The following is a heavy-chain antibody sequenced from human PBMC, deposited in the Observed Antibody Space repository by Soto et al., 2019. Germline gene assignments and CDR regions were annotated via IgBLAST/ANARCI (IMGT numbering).Heavy chain of an antibody. CDR2: IWYDGSNK. CDR1: GFTFSSYG. V-gene: IGHV3-33*01. J-gene: IGHJ4*02. CDR3: ARAVGSGGSFSNY. Sequence: GGSLRLSCAASGFTFSSYGMHWVRQAPGKGLEWVAVIWYDGSNKYYADSVKGRFTISRDNSKNTLYLQMNSLRAEDTAVYYCARAVGSGGSFSNYWGQGTLVTVSS. D-gene: IGHD2-15*01.